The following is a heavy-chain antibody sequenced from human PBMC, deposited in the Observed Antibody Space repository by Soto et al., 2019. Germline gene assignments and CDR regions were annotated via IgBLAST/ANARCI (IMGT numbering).Heavy chain of an antibody. CDR3: ARLEGLATISYYFDF. J-gene: IGHJ4*02. Sequence: PSETLSLTCAVYGGSFSGYYWSWIRQPPGKGLERIGEINYSGSTNYNPSLKSRVTISLDTSKSQFSLKLSSVTAADTAVYFCARLEGLATISYYFDFWGPGALVTVSS. D-gene: IGHD3-9*01. CDR1: GGSFSGYY. V-gene: IGHV4-34*01. CDR2: INYSGST.